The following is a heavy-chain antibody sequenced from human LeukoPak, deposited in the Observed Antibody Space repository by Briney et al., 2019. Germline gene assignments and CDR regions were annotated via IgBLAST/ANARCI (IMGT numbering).Heavy chain of an antibody. J-gene: IGHJ4*02. CDR3: ARGRTGVCSSSWYGDY. Sequence: SETLSLTCTVSGGSISSSSYYWGWIHQPPGKGLEWIGSIYYSGSTYYNPSLKSRVTISVDTSKNQFSLKLSSVTAADTAVYYCARGRTGVCSSSWYGDYWGQGTLVTVSS. D-gene: IGHD6-13*01. CDR1: GGSISSSSYY. V-gene: IGHV4-39*07. CDR2: IYYSGST.